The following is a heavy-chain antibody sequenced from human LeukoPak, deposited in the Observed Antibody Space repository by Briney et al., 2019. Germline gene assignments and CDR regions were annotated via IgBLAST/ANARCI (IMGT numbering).Heavy chain of an antibody. J-gene: IGHJ4*02. CDR3: ARDRILTH. Sequence: SETLSLTCTVSGGSISSHYWSWIRQPPGKGLEWIGYIYYSGSTSYNPSLKSRVTISVDTSKNQFSLKLSSVTAADTAVYYCARDRILTHWGQGTLVTVSS. CDR1: GGSISSHY. V-gene: IGHV4-59*11. CDR2: IYYSGST. D-gene: IGHD2-15*01.